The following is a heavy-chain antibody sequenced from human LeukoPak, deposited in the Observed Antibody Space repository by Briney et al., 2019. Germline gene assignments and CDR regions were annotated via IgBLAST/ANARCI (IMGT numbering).Heavy chain of an antibody. D-gene: IGHD3-22*01. V-gene: IGHV4-59*01. CDR2: IYYSGNT. J-gene: IGHJ3*02. CDR3: ASLTTAEAFDI. CDR1: GGSLSSYY. Sequence: SETLSLTCTVSGGSLSSYYWGWIRQPPGKGLEWIGYIYYSGNTNYNPSLKSRVTISVDTSKNQFSLKLSSVTAADTAVYYCASLTTAEAFDIWGQGTMVTVSS.